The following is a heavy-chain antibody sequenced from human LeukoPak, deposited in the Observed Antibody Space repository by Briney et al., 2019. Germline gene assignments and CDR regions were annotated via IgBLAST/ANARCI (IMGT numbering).Heavy chain of an antibody. CDR2: INPSGGST. D-gene: IGHD2-2*02. CDR1: GGTFSSYA. V-gene: IGHV1-46*01. Sequence: ASVKVSCKASGGTFSSYAISWVRQAPGQGLEWMGIINPSGGSTSYAQKFQGRVTMTRDTSTSTVYMELSSLRSEDTAVYYCARDPDPRGFYCSSTSCYSSGFDPWGQGTLVTVSS. CDR3: ARDPDPRGFYCSSTSCYSSGFDP. J-gene: IGHJ5*02.